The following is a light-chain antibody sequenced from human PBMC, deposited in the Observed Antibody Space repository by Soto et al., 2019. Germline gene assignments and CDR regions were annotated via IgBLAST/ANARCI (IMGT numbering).Light chain of an antibody. Sequence: QSALTQPPSASGSPGQSVTISCTGTSGDVGAYNYVSWYQQHPGKAPKLMTYEVSKRPSGVPDRFSGSKSGNTASLTVSGLQAEDEADYYCSSYAGSSNFYVFGTGTKLTVL. CDR1: SGDVGAYNY. CDR2: EVS. V-gene: IGLV2-8*01. CDR3: SSYAGSSNFYV. J-gene: IGLJ1*01.